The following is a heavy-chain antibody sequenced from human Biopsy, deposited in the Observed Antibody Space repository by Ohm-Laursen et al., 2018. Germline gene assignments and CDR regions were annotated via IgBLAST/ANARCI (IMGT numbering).Heavy chain of an antibody. J-gene: IGHJ4*02. Sequence: SVKVSCKASGYTFTNYYMHWVRQAPGQGLEWMGIINPSGGDTTYAQNFQGRLIMTRDTSTSTVHMELSSLTSEDTAVYSCARTDDFNFDFDYWGQGTLVTVSS. V-gene: IGHV1-46*01. CDR1: GYTFTNYY. D-gene: IGHD5-24*01. CDR3: ARTDDFNFDFDY. CDR2: INPSGGDT.